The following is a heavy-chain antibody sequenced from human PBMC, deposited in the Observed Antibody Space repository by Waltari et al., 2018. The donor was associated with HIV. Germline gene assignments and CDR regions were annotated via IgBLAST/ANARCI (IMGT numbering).Heavy chain of an antibody. CDR2: MGTAGDT. J-gene: IGHJ6*02. CDR1: GFTLRHHN. V-gene: IGHV3-13*01. Sequence: EVQLVASGGGLVQPGGSLRLSCAAAGFTLRHHNGTWVRQATGKGLEWVSGMGTAGDTYYPGSVKGRFTISRENAKNSLHLQMNSLRAGDKAVYYCVRICKLNCDYYYGMDVWGQGTTVTVSS. D-gene: IGHD1-1*01. CDR3: VRICKLNCDYYYGMDV.